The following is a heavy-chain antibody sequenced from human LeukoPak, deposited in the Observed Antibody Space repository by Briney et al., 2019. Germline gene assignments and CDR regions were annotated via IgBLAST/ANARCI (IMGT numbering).Heavy chain of an antibody. CDR3: TTGITMVRGVPGVYFDY. CDR1: GFTFLNAW. Sequence: PGWALRLSCAASGFTFLNAWMSWVRQAQGELEQWVPRIKSKTVGWTIDDAGSVKGRFSISRDDSNNTQYLQMNSLNTEDTVVYYCTTGITMVRGVPGVYFDYWGQGTLVTVSS. V-gene: IGHV3-15*01. J-gene: IGHJ4*02. D-gene: IGHD3-10*01. CDR2: IKSKTVGWTI.